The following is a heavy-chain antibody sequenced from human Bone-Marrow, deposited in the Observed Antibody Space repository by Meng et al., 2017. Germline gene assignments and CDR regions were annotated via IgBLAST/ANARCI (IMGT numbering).Heavy chain of an antibody. CDR1: GFTVSSNY. V-gene: IGHV3-66*02. D-gene: IGHD6-13*01. Sequence: QLVASGGALVRPGGSLRFSLAASGFTVSSNYRSWGRQAPGKELEWVSVIYNGGSTYDADSVKGRFTISRDNSKNTLYLQMNSLRAEDTAVYYCARGAGIFGGQGTLVTVSS. CDR2: IYNGGST. J-gene: IGHJ4*02. CDR3: ARGAGIF.